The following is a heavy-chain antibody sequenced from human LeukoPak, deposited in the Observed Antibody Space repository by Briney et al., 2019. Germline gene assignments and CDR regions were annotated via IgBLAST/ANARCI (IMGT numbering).Heavy chain of an antibody. CDR2: IYYSGTT. J-gene: IGHJ4*02. V-gene: IGHV4-59*08. CDR3: ARLMSHNLWGGSYTTTYYFDS. CDR1: GGSISNYY. D-gene: IGHD3-3*01. Sequence: LETLSLTCSVCGGSISNYYWSWIRQPPGKGLEGIGFIYYSGTTNYNPSLNSRVTILVDTSQNQFSLKMSSVTAADTAVYYCARLMSHNLWGGSYTTTYYFDSWGQGTLVTVSS.